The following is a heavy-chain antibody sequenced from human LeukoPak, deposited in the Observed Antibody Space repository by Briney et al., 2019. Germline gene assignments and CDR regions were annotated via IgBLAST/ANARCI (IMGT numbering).Heavy chain of an antibody. CDR2: IIPIFGTA. Sequence: GASVKVSCKASGGTLSSYAISWVRQAPGQGLEWMGGIIPIFGTANYAQKFQGRVTITTDESTSTAYMELSSLRSEDTAVYYCARQVDGYYYDYWGQGTLVTVSS. V-gene: IGHV1-69*05. CDR1: GGTLSSYA. D-gene: IGHD2-2*03. CDR3: ARQVDGYYYDY. J-gene: IGHJ4*02.